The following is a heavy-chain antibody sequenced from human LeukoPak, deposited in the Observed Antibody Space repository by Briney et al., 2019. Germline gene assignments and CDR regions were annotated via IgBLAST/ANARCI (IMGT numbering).Heavy chain of an antibody. CDR3: TTAPILGNWFDP. CDR2: IDPENGET. Sequence: ASVKLSCKASGYTFTDYFIHWVQQAPGKGLEWMGHIDPENGETKYVEKFQGRIAITADTSTDTAYMELSSLTSEDTALYYCTTAPILGNWFDPWGQGTLVTVSS. J-gene: IGHJ5*02. CDR1: GYTFTDYF. V-gene: IGHV1-69-2*01.